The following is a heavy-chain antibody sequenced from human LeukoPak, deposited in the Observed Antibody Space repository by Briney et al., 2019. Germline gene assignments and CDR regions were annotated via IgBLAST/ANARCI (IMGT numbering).Heavy chain of an antibody. V-gene: IGHV3-73*01. D-gene: IGHD5-18*01. J-gene: IGHJ3*02. CDR2: SRSKANSLAT. Sequence: GGSLRLSCAASGFTLSDSHMHWVRQASREGLVWVCRSRSKANSLATAYAASVRGTFTISRDDSKNTAYLQMNNLKTEHTAVYYCTTLVKGYSYGSSSSPDAFDIWGQGTMVTVSS. CDR3: TTLVKGYSYGSSSSPDAFDI. CDR1: GFTLSDSH.